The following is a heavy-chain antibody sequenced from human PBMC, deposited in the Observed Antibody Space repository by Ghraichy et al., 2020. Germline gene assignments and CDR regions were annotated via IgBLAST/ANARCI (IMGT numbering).Heavy chain of an antibody. V-gene: IGHV3-66*01. CDR1: GFTVSSNY. J-gene: IGHJ4*02. CDR3: ATPEPQGSGSYHKRASAGVDY. Sequence: GGSLRLSCAASGFTVSSNYMSWVRQAPGKGLEWVSVIYSGGSTYYADSVKGRFTISRDNSKNTLYLQMNSLRAEDTAVYYCATPEPQGSGSYHKRASAGVDYWGQGTLVTVSS. CDR2: IYSGGST. D-gene: IGHD3-10*01.